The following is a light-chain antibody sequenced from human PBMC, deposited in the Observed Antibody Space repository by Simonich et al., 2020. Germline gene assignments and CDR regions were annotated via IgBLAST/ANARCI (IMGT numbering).Light chain of an antibody. Sequence: QSALTQPASVSGSPGQSITISCTGTSSDVGDYNLVSWYQQHPGKPPKLMISEGSNRPSGVSKRFSGSKSGNTASLTISGLQAEDEADYYCCSYAGSSNWVFGGGTKLTVL. CDR1: SSDVGDYNL. CDR3: CSYAGSSNWV. CDR2: EGS. J-gene: IGLJ3*02. V-gene: IGLV2-23*01.